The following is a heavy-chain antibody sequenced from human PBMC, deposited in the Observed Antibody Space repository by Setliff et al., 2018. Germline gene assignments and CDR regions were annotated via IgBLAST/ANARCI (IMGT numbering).Heavy chain of an antibody. Sequence: NPSATLSLTCTVPGGSISSISYYWGWIRQPPGKGLEWIGTVYDSGTTYYNPSLKSRVTIFVDTSKNQFSLNLNSVTAADTGVYYCASCRYQVPYDYWGQGILVTVSS. V-gene: IGHV4-39*01. CDR1: GGSISSISYY. CDR2: VYDSGTT. J-gene: IGHJ4*02. CDR3: ASCRYQVPYDY. D-gene: IGHD2-2*01.